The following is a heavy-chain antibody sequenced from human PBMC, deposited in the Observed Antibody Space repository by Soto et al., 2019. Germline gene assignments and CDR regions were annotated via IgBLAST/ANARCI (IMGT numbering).Heavy chain of an antibody. V-gene: IGHV6-1*01. J-gene: IGHJ6*02. D-gene: IGHD3-16*01. CDR1: GFSVSSSSAA. CDR2: TYYRSKWIH. CDR3: AGVVWFRGMDV. Sequence: SPTRSLTGDICGFSVSSSSAAWNWIRQSPSRGLEWLGRTYYRSKWIHEYTVSMESRITINPDTSKNQFSRHIYSVTPEDTAVYYCAGVVWFRGMDVWGQGTPVTVSS.